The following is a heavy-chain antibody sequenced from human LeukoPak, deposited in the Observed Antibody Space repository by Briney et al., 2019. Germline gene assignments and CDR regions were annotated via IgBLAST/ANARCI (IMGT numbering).Heavy chain of an antibody. D-gene: IGHD4-17*01. J-gene: IGHJ4*02. Sequence: SETLSPTCAVYGGSFSGYYWSWIRQPPGKGLEWIGEINHSGSTNYNPSLKSRVTISVDTSKNQFSLKLSSVTAADTAVYYCARAYGDYPPRYWGQGTLVTVSS. V-gene: IGHV4-34*09. CDR3: ARAYGDYPPRY. CDR2: INHSGST. CDR1: GGSFSGYY.